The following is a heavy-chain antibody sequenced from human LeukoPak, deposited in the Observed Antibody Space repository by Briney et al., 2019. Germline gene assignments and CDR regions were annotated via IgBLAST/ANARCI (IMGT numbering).Heavy chain of an antibody. Sequence: SETLSLTCAVSGYSISSGYYWGWIRQPPGKGLEGIGSIYDSGSTYYNPSLKSRVTISVDTSKNQFSLQLTSVTAADTAVYYCARPVYGSGTFVDFDLWGRGTLVTVSS. V-gene: IGHV4-38-2*01. J-gene: IGHJ2*01. D-gene: IGHD3-10*01. CDR1: GYSISSGYY. CDR3: ARPVYGSGTFVDFDL. CDR2: IYDSGST.